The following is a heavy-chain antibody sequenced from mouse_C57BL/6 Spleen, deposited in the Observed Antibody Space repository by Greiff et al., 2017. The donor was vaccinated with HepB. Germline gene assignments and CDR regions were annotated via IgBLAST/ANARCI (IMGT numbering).Heavy chain of an antibody. CDR2: IHPNSGST. D-gene: IGHD1-1*01. V-gene: IGHV1-64*01. J-gene: IGHJ2*01. CDR1: GYTFTSYW. CDR3: ARSEGTTVVVDY. Sequence: VQLQRSGAELVKPGASVKLSCKASGYTFTSYWMHWVKQRPGQGLEWIGMIHPNSGSTNYNEKFKSKATLTVDKSSSTAYMQLSSLTSEDSAVYYCARSEGTTVVVDYWGQGTTLTVSS.